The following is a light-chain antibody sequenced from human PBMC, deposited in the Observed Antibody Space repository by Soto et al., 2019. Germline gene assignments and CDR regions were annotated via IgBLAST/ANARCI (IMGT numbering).Light chain of an antibody. CDR1: RSDVGSYNL. CDR2: EAT. J-gene: IGLJ1*01. V-gene: IGLV2-23*01. Sequence: QSVLAQPASVSGSPGQSITISCSGSRSDVGSYNLVSWFQQHPGKVPKLMIYEATKRPSGVSNRFSGSKSGNTASLTISGLQAEDEAEYYCWSYAGGAYVFGTGTKVTVL. CDR3: WSYAGGAYV.